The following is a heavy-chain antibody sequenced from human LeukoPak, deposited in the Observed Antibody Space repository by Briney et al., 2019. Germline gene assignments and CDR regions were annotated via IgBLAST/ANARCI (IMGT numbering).Heavy chain of an antibody. Sequence: GESLKISCKGSGYSFTSYWIGWVRQMPGKGLEWMGIIYPGDSDTRYSPSFQGQVTISADKSISTAYLQWSSLKASDTAMYYCARLSKRGSSGWYVFDYWGQGTLVTVSS. V-gene: IGHV5-51*01. CDR2: IYPGDSDT. CDR1: GYSFTSYW. D-gene: IGHD6-19*01. J-gene: IGHJ4*02. CDR3: ARLSKRGSSGWYVFDY.